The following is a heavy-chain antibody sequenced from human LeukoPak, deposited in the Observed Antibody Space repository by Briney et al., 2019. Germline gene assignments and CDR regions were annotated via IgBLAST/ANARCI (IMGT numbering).Heavy chain of an antibody. V-gene: IGHV1-2*02. CDR2: INPNSGGT. CDR1: GYTFTGYY. Sequence: ASVKVSCKASGYTFTGYYMHWVRQAPGQGLEWMGWINPNSGGTNYAQKFQGRVTVTRDTSISTAYMELSRLRSDDTAVYYCARDGYYCSSTSCRGFDPWGQGTLVTVSS. CDR3: ARDGYYCSSTSCRGFDP. D-gene: IGHD2-2*01. J-gene: IGHJ5*02.